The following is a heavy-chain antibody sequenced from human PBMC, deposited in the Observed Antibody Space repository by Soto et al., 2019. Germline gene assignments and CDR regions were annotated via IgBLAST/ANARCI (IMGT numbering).Heavy chain of an antibody. D-gene: IGHD4-17*01. Sequence: EVQLVESGGGLVKPGGSLRLSCAASGFTFSNAWMSWVRQAPGKGLEWVGGIKSKTDGGTTDYAAPVKGRFTISRDDSKNTLYLQMNSLKTEDTAVYYCTTGPPTTVTPGGGYYYMDVWGKGTTVTVSS. CDR2: IKSKTDGGTT. J-gene: IGHJ6*03. CDR3: TTGPPTTVTPGGGYYYMDV. V-gene: IGHV3-15*01. CDR1: GFTFSNAW.